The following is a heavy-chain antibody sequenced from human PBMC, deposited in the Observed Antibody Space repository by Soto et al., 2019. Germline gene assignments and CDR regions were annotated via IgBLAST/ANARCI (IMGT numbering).Heavy chain of an antibody. Sequence: GVSLRLSCAACGFTLSNYGMHWVRQAPGKGLEWVAIISYDGDNEYYADSVRGRFTISRDNSKNTLYLQTSSLRHEDTAVYYCAKDGGPVYCNSPGCSAKHFDYWGQGTLVTVSS. CDR1: GFTLSNYG. D-gene: IGHD2-2*01. CDR2: ISYDGDNE. CDR3: AKDGGPVYCNSPGCSAKHFDY. J-gene: IGHJ4*02. V-gene: IGHV3-30*18.